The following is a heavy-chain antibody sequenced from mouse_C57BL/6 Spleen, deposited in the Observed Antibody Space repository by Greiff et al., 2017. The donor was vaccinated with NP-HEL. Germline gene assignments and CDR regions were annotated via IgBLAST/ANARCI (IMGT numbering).Heavy chain of an antibody. D-gene: IGHD2-3*01. CDR1: GYTFTSYT. J-gene: IGHJ2*01. V-gene: IGHV1-4*01. CDR2: INPSSGYT. CDR3: ARYDGYLDY. Sequence: QVQLKESGAELARPGASVKMSCKASGYTFTSYTMHWVKQRPGQGLEWIGYINPSSGYTKYNQKFKDKATLTADKSSSTAYMQLSSLTSEDSAVYYFARYDGYLDYWGQGTTLTVSS.